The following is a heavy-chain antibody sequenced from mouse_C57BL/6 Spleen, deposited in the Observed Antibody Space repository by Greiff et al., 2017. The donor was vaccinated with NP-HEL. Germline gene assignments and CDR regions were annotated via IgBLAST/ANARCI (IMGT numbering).Heavy chain of an antibody. CDR2: IDPSDSYT. J-gene: IGHJ2*01. CDR1: GYTFTSYW. Sequence: QVQLQQPGAELVKPGASVKLSCKASGYTFTSYWMQWVKQRPGQGLEWIGEIDPSDSYTNYNQKFKGKATLTVDTSSSTAYMQLSSLTSEDSAVYYCARFGPTSYFDYWGQGTTLTVSS. V-gene: IGHV1-50*01. CDR3: ARFGPTSYFDY.